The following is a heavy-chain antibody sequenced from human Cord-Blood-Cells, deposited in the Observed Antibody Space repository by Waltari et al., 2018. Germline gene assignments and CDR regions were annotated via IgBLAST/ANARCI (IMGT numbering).Heavy chain of an antibody. CDR2: IYSGGST. Sequence: EVQLVESGGGLIQPGGSLRLSCAASGFTVSINYMSWVRQAPGKGLEWVSVIYSGGSTCCADSVKGRFTISSDNSKHTRYLQMNSLTAEDTDVYYCARGFGYYGSGSYYNYFDYWGQGTLVTVSS. D-gene: IGHD3-10*01. CDR1: GFTVSINY. V-gene: IGHV3-53*01. CDR3: ARGFGYYGSGSYYNYFDY. J-gene: IGHJ4*02.